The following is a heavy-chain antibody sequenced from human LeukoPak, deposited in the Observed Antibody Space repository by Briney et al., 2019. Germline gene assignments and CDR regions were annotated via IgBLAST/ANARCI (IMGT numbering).Heavy chain of an antibody. D-gene: IGHD6-6*01. CDR1: GFTFSTYW. CDR2: IKQDGSEK. Sequence: PGGSLRLSCAASGFTFSTYWMSWGRQAPGKGLEWVANIKQDGSEKYYVDSLKGRFTISRDNAKNSLYLQMNSLRAEDTAVYYCARDGTIAARPTWGQGTLVTVSS. J-gene: IGHJ5*02. CDR3: ARDGTIAARPT. V-gene: IGHV3-7*01.